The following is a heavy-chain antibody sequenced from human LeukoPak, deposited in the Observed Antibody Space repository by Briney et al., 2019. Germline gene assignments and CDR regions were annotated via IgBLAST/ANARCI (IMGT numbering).Heavy chain of an antibody. V-gene: IGHV1-2*02. J-gene: IGHJ4*02. Sequence: GASVKVSCKASGYTFTDYYMNWVRQAPGQGPEWMGWIHPNSGGTNYAQKFQGRVTMTRATSISTAYMELSRLTFDDTAVYYCGRKSASRKTSEFDYWGQGPVVTVSS. CDR3: GRKSASRKTSEFDY. CDR2: IHPNSGGT. D-gene: IGHD2-2*01. CDR1: GYTFTDYY.